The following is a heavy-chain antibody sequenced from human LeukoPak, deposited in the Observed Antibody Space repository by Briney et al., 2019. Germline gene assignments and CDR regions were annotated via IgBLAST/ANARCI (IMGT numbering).Heavy chain of an antibody. CDR1: GYSFTDYY. D-gene: IGHD2-15*01. CDR3: ARADFIGAGPYLIGP. CDR2: INTKSGRT. Sequence: GASVKVSCKTSGYSFTDYYIHWVRQAPGQGLEWMGWINTKSGRTSSARKFQGRVTMTRDPSVTTVYMDLAWLTSDDTAIYFCARADFIGAGPYLIGPWGQGTLVTVSS. V-gene: IGHV1-2*02. J-gene: IGHJ5*02.